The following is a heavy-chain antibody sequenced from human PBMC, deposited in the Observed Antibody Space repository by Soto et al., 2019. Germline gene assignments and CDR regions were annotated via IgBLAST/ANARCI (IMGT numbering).Heavy chain of an antibody. V-gene: IGHV3-33*01. D-gene: IGHD3-22*01. CDR1: GFTFSSYG. Sequence: QVQLVESGGGVVHPGRSLRLSCAASGFTFSSYGMHWVRKAPGKGLEWVAVIWYDGSNKYYADSVKGRFTISRDNSKNTLYLQMNSLRAEDTAVYYCARGPTYYYDSSGYWRNTNYIEYWGQGTLVTVSS. J-gene: IGHJ4*02. CDR2: IWYDGSNK. CDR3: ARGPTYYYDSSGYWRNTNYIEY.